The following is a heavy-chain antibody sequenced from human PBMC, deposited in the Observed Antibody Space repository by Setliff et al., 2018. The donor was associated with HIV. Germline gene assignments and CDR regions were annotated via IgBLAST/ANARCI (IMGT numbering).Heavy chain of an antibody. V-gene: IGHV1-2*06. CDR1: GYSFTDYF. CDR3: ARQLSNSLDY. J-gene: IGHJ4*02. Sequence: ASVKVSCKASGYSFTDYFMHWVRQAPGQGLQWMGRIDPNIGSTNYAQNFQGRATMTRDTSVNTAYMELNSLRSDDTAVYYCARQLSNSLDYWGQGTLVTVSS. CDR2: IDPNIGST. D-gene: IGHD7-27*01.